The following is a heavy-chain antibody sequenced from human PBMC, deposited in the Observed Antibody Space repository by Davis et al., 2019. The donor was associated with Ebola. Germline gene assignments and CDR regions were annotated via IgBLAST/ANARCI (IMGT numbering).Heavy chain of an antibody. CDR1: GFTFSRYG. V-gene: IGHV3-30*03. J-gene: IGHJ4*02. Sequence: GESLPLSCAASGFTFSRYGMHWVRQAPGKGLEWVAVISYDGSNKYYADSVKGRFTISRDNSKNTLYLQMNSLRAEDTAVYYCARDGVDTAMGLGYWGQGTLVTVSS. D-gene: IGHD5-18*01. CDR2: ISYDGSNK. CDR3: ARDGVDTAMGLGY.